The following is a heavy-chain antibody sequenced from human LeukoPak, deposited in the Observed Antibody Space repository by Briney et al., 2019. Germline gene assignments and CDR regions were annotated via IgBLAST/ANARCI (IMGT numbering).Heavy chain of an antibody. CDR1: GFTFSRIA. CDR2: VSGSGVTR. CDR3: AKDRGTVRGVTWDY. Sequence: GGSLRLSCAASGFTFSRIAMSWVRQAPGRGLEWVSTVSGSGVTRYYADSVKGRFTVSRDNSKNTLYLQMDSLRAEDTAVYSCAKDRGTVRGVTWDYWGQGTLITVSS. D-gene: IGHD3-10*01. J-gene: IGHJ4*02. V-gene: IGHV3-23*01.